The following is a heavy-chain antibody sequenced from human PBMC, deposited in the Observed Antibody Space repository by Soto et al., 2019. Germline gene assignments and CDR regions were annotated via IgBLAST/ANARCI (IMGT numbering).Heavy chain of an antibody. V-gene: IGHV1-2*04. CDR3: ARGRKTTATGGGYFAP. D-gene: IGHD4-4*01. Sequence: QVQLVQSGAEVQKPGASVKVSCKTSGYTVTDYYVHCVRQAPVDGLEWMGWINPDNGCTNYAQKIQDWVTPTRDTYITTQYMALSRMNSDDTAGYYCARGRKTTATGGGYFAPWGQGPLVRFSS. CDR1: GYTVTDYY. J-gene: IGHJ5*02. CDR2: INPDNGCT.